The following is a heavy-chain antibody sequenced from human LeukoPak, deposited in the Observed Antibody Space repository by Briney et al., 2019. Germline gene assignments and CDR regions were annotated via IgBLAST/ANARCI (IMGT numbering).Heavy chain of an antibody. CDR2: ISGSGGST. CDR1: GFAFSSYA. CDR3: AKDLCSQQLACGFDY. D-gene: IGHD6-13*01. V-gene: IGHV3-23*01. Sequence: GGSLRLSCAASGFAFSSYAMSWVRQAPGKGLEWVSAISGSGGSTYYADSVKGRFTISRDNSKNTLYLQKNSLRAEDTAVYYCAKDLCSQQLACGFDYWGQGTLVTVSS. J-gene: IGHJ4*02.